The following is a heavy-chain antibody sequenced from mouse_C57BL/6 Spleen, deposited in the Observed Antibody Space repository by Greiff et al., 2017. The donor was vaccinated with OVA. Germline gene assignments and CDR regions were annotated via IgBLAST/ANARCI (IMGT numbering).Heavy chain of an antibody. J-gene: IGHJ1*03. D-gene: IGHD2-13*01. CDR2: SRNKANDYTT. V-gene: IGHV7-1*01. CDR1: GFTFSDFY. Sequence: EVNVVESGGGLVQSGRSLRLSCATSGFTFSDFYMEWVRQAPGKGLEWIAASRNKANDYTTEYSASVKGRFIVSRDTSQSILYLQMNALRAEDTAIYYCARDARGDPWYFDVWGTGTTVTVSS. CDR3: ARDARGDPWYFDV.